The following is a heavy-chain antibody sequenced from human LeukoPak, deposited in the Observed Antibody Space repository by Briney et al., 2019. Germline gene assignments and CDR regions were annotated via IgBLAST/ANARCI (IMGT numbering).Heavy chain of an antibody. V-gene: IGHV3-53*01. CDR2: IYSGGST. CDR3: ARGRGGYCSSTSCSRGNWFDP. CDR1: GFTVSSNY. J-gene: IGHJ5*02. Sequence: GGSLRLSCAASGFTVSSNYMSWVRQAPGKGLEWVSVIYSGGSTYSADSVKGRFTISRDNSKNTLYPQMNSLRAEDTAVYYCARGRGGYCSSTSCSRGNWFDPWGQGTLVTVSS. D-gene: IGHD2-2*01.